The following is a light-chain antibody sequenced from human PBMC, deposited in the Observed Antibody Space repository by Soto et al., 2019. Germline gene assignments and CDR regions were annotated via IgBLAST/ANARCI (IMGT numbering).Light chain of an antibody. Sequence: EIVLTQSPASLSLSPWERATLSCRASQSVDSYLAWYQQKPGQAPRLLIYDAYNRATGIPPRFSGSGSGTDFTLTISSLEPEDSAVYYCQQRHMWPITFGQGTRLEIK. J-gene: IGKJ5*01. CDR2: DAY. CDR3: QQRHMWPIT. CDR1: QSVDSY. V-gene: IGKV3-11*01.